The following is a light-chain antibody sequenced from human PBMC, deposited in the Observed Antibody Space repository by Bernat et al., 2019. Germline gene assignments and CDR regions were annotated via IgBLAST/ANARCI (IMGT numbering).Light chain of an antibody. CDR2: DVI. V-gene: IGLV2-11*01. Sequence: QSALTQPRSVSGSPGQSVTISCIGTSTDVGAYDYVSWYQHHPGKAPKVIIYDVIKRPSGVPDRVSGSKSGNTASLTISGLQAEDEAEYYCCSYAGTYTWVFGGGTELTVL. CDR1: STDVGAYDY. J-gene: IGLJ3*02. CDR3: CSYAGTYTWV.